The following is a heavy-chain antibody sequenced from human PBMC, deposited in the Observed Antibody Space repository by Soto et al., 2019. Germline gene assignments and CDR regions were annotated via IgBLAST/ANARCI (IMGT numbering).Heavy chain of an antibody. CDR1: GGSISSSSYY. V-gene: IGHV4-39*01. J-gene: IGHJ4*02. CDR2: IYYSGST. D-gene: IGHD5-18*01. Sequence: PSETLSLTCTVSGGSISSSSYYWGWIRQPPGKGLEWIGSIYYSGSTYYNPSLKSRVTISVDTSKNQFSLKLSSVTAADTAVYYCASHPRRMDTAYYFDYWGQGTLVTVSS. CDR3: ASHPRRMDTAYYFDY.